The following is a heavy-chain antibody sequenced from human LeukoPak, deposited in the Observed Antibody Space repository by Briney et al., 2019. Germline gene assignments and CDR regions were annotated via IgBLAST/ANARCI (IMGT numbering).Heavy chain of an antibody. D-gene: IGHD3-9*01. CDR1: GFAVSSYS. Sequence: PGGSLRLSCAASGFAVSSYSMNWVRQAPGKGLEWVSYISSSSSTIYYADSVKGRFTISRDNAKNSLYLQMNSLRDEDTAVYYCARAHYDILTGYPYYFDYWGQGTLVTVSS. CDR3: ARAHYDILTGYPYYFDY. CDR2: ISSSSSTI. J-gene: IGHJ4*02. V-gene: IGHV3-48*02.